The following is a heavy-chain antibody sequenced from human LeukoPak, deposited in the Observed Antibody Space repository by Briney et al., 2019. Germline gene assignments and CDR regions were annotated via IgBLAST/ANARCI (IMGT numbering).Heavy chain of an antibody. CDR3: ARQNHYHYHMDV. V-gene: IGHV5-51*01. D-gene: IGHD3-3*01. CDR2: IHPEDSYT. J-gene: IGHJ6*03. CDR1: GYVFIRHW. Sequence: GESLKISCKASGYVFIRHWIGWVRQVPGKGLEWMGVIHPEDSYTRYNPAFQGQVTLSVDETTSTAYLQLSSLKASDTAIYYCARQNHYHYHMDVWGRGTTVTVSS.